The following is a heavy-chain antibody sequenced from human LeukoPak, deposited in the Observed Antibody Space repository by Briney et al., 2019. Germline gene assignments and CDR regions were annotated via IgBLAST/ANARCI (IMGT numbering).Heavy chain of an antibody. J-gene: IGHJ4*02. CDR3: ARDRCSSSCDPFDY. Sequence: ASVKVSCKASGYTFTGYYMHWVRQAPGQGLEWMGWINPDSGGTNYAQKFQGRVTMTRDTSISTAYMELSRLRSDDTAVYYCARDRCSSSCDPFDYWGQGTLVIVSS. D-gene: IGHD6-13*01. V-gene: IGHV1-2*02. CDR1: GYTFTGYY. CDR2: INPDSGGT.